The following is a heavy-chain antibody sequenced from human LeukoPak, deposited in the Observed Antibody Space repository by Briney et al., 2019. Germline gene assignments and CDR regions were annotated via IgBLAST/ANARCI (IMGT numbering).Heavy chain of an antibody. CDR3: ARENPSGYYNRPIDY. J-gene: IGHJ4*02. Sequence: SETLSLTCTISGASISSYYWSWIRQPPGKGLEWIGDIYYSGSIKYNPSLKSRVTMSVDTSKNQFSLKLSSVTAADTAIYYCARENPSGYYNRPIDYWGQGTLVTVSS. CDR2: IYYSGSI. CDR1: GASISSYY. V-gene: IGHV4-59*01. D-gene: IGHD3-22*01.